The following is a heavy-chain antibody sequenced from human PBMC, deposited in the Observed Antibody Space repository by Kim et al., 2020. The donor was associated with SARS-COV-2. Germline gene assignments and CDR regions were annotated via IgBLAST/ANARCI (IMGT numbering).Heavy chain of an antibody. Sequence: AVKGRFIISRDNAHNSLYLQMNSLRPEDTALYFCAKDLNHITGPAMDGYDYWGQGTLVTVSS. CDR3: AKDLNHITGPAMDGYDY. D-gene: IGHD1-20*01. V-gene: IGHV3-9*01. J-gene: IGHJ4*02.